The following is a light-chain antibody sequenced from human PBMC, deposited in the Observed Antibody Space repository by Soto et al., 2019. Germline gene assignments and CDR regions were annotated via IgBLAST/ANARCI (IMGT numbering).Light chain of an antibody. V-gene: IGKV4-1*01. Sequence: EIVITQTPLSLSVTPGQPASISCESSQSLLNTDGRTYVYWYQQKPGQPPKVXIYWASTRESGVPDRFSGSGSGTDFTLTISSLQAEDVAVYYCQQYYSAPLTFGGGTKVDIK. J-gene: IGKJ4*01. CDR2: WAS. CDR1: QSLLNTDGRTY. CDR3: QQYYSAPLT.